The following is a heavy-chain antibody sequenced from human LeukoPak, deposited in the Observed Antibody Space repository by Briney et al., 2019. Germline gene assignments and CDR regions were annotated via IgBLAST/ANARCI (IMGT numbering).Heavy chain of an antibody. Sequence: GASVKVSCKASGYTFTGYYMHWVRQAPGQGLDWMGWINPNSGGTNYAQKFQGRVTMTRDTSISTAYMELSRLRSDDTAVYYCARGKARYCSSTSCYYGYWGQGTLVTVSS. J-gene: IGHJ4*02. D-gene: IGHD2-2*01. CDR3: ARGKARYCSSTSCYYGY. CDR1: GYTFTGYY. CDR2: INPNSGGT. V-gene: IGHV1-2*02.